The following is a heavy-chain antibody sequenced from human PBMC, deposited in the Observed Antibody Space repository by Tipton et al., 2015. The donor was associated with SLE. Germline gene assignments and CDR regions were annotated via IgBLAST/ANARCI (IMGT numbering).Heavy chain of an antibody. CDR3: AKVWGRGWDAGAFFDY. CDR1: EFTVSNNF. D-gene: IGHD6-19*01. V-gene: IGHV3-66*01. CDR2: IYRGGNT. Sequence: SLRLSCAVSEFTVSNNFMSWVRQAPGKGLEWVSIIYRGGNTYYADSVKGRFTISRDHFKNTVYLQMNSLTAEDTAVYYCAKVWGRGWDAGAFFDYWGQGTLVTVSS. J-gene: IGHJ4*02.